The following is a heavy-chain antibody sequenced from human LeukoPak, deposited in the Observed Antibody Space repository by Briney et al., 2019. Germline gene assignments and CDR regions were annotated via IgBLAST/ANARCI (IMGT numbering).Heavy chain of an antibody. Sequence: GGSLRPSCAASGFTFSSYWMSWVRQAPGKGLEWVANIKQDGSEKYYVDSVKGRFTISRDNAKNSLYLQMNSLRAEDTAVYYCARENGDSYDAFDIWGQGTMVTVSS. CDR3: ARENGDSYDAFDI. CDR1: GFTFSSYW. J-gene: IGHJ3*02. V-gene: IGHV3-7*01. CDR2: IKQDGSEK. D-gene: IGHD4-17*01.